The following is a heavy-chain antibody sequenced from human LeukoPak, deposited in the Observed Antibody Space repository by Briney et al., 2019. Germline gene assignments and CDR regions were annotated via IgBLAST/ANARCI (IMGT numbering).Heavy chain of an antibody. CDR1: GFTFSSYS. D-gene: IGHD3-10*01. Sequence: GGSLRLSCAASGFTFSSYSMNWVRQAPGKGLEWVSSISSSSSYIYYADSVKGRFTISRGNAKNSLYLQMNSLRAEDTAVYYCARDHGSGSYMSYMDVWGKGTTVTISS. CDR2: ISSSSSYI. V-gene: IGHV3-21*01. CDR3: ARDHGSGSYMSYMDV. J-gene: IGHJ6*03.